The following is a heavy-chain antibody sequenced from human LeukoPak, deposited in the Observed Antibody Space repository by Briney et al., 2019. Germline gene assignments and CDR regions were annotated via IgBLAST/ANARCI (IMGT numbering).Heavy chain of an antibody. CDR1: GFTFSDYY. J-gene: IGHJ4*02. CDR2: ISSSGSTI. CDR3: ARELGYCSSTSCYDSRFDY. V-gene: IGHV3-11*01. D-gene: IGHD2-2*01. Sequence: GGSLRLSCAASGFTFSDYYMSWIHQAPGKGREWVSYISSSGSTIYYADSVKGRFTISRDNAKNSLYLQMNSLRVEDTAVYYCARELGYCSSTSCYDSRFDYWGQGTLVTVSS.